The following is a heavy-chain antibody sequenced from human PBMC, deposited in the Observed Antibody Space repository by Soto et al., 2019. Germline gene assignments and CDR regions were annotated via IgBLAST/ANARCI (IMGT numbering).Heavy chain of an antibody. J-gene: IGHJ4*02. V-gene: IGHV4-30-4*01. CDR1: GGSISSGDYY. CDR3: ARLSRGGYFDY. Sequence: SETLSLTCTVSGGSISSGDYYWSWIRQPPGKGLEWIGYIYYSGSTYYNPSLKSRVTISVDTSKNQFSLKLSSVTAADTAVDYCARLSRGGYFDYWGQGTLVTVSS. CDR2: IYYSGST.